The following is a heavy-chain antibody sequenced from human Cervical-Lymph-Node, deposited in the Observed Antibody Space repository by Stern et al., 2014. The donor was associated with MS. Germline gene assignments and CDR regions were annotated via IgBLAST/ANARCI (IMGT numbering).Heavy chain of an antibody. V-gene: IGHV1-69*01. Sequence: QMQLGQSGAEVTKPWFSVKVSCKASGGTFSKFPSSWVRKAPGQGVELMGGIFRVFGTPTCAQEFRGRVTITADVSTSPVYMELSSLRFDDTAVYYCALSSETSDRWYSLGYDLWGQGTLVTVSS. CDR3: ALSSETSDRWYSLGYDL. J-gene: IGHJ5*02. CDR1: GGTFSKFP. D-gene: IGHD6-13*01. CDR2: IFRVFGTP.